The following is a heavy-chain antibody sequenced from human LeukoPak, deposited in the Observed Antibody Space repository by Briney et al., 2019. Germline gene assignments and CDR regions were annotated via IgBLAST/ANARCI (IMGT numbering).Heavy chain of an antibody. V-gene: IGHV5-51*01. CDR3: ARRCSGGGCYSVSAFDI. Sequence: PGESLKISCKGSGYSFTTYWIGWVRQMPGKGLEWMGIIYPDNSDTRYSPSFQGQVTISADKSISTAYLQWSSLKASDTAMYYCARRCSGGGCYSVSAFDIWGQGTMVTASS. D-gene: IGHD2-15*01. J-gene: IGHJ3*02. CDR2: IYPDNSDT. CDR1: GYSFTTYW.